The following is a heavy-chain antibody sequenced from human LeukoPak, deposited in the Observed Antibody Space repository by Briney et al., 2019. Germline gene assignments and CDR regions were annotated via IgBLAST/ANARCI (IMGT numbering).Heavy chain of an antibody. CDR3: ARPSVDILTGYYGL. CDR2: INHSGST. V-gene: IGHV4-34*01. CDR1: GGSFSGYY. D-gene: IGHD3-9*01. Sequence: SETLSLTCAVYGGSFSGYYWSWIRQPPGKGLEWIGEINHSGSTNYNPSLKSRVTISVDTSKNQFSLKLRSVTAADTAVYYCARPSVDILTGYYGLWGQGTLVTVSS. J-gene: IGHJ4*02.